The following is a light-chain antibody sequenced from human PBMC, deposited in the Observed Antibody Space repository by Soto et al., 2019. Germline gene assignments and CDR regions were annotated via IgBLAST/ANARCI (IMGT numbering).Light chain of an antibody. J-gene: IGLJ1*01. CDR3: CSFAGSHTLYV. V-gene: IGLV2-11*01. CDR2: DVT. CDR1: SSDVGGYDF. Sequence: SVLTQPRSVSGSPGQSVTISCTGTSSDVGGYDFVSWYQQHPAKAPKLIIFDVTKRPSGVPDRFSGSKSGNTASLTISGLQSEDEADYYCCSFAGSHTLYVFGTGTKVTVL.